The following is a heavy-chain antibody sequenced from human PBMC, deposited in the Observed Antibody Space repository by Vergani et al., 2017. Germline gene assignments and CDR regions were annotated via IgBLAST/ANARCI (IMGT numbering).Heavy chain of an antibody. Sequence: VQLVESGGGLVKPGGSLSLSCGALGFRFKNNTMTWVRQFPGKGLEWVSSITSTGATINYADSVKGRFTISRDNAKKFLYLQMNNLRAEDTALYYCASRVSAGGGLDTWGQGTLVTVS. CDR1: GFRFKNNT. CDR2: ITSTGATI. J-gene: IGHJ5*02. D-gene: IGHD2-15*01. V-gene: IGHV3-21*02. CDR3: ASRVSAGGGLDT.